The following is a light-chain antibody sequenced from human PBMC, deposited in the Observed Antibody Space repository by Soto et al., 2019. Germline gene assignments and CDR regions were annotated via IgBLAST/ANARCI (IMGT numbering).Light chain of an antibody. J-gene: IGKJ1*01. CDR3: QQYTSYSRA. V-gene: IGKV1-5*01. Sequence: DIQMTQSPSTLSASVGDRVTITCGASQSISHFLAWYQQKPGKVPKLLIYDASNLGSGVPSRFRGSGSGTDLTITISGLQTDDFKTYYCQQYTSYSRAFGQGTKVDIK. CDR1: QSISHF. CDR2: DAS.